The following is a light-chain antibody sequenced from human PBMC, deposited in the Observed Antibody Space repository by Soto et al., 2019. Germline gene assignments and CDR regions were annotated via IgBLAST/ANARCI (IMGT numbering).Light chain of an antibody. CDR3: CSYAGSYTHVV. CDR1: SSDVGGYNY. J-gene: IGLJ2*01. V-gene: IGLV2-11*01. Sequence: QSVLTQPRSVSGSPGQSVTISCTGTSSDVGGYNYVSWYQQHPGKDPKLMIYDVSKRPSGVPDRFSGSKSGNTASLTISGLQAEDEADYYCCSYAGSYTHVVFGGGTKVTVL. CDR2: DVS.